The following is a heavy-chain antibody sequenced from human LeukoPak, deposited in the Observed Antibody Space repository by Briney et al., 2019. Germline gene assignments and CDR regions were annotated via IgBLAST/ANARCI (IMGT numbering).Heavy chain of an antibody. V-gene: IGHV4-59*08. Sequence: PSETLSLTCTVSGASTSSYYWSWIRQPPGKGLEWIGYIYYSGSTNYNPSLKSRVTISVDTSKRQFSLKLSSVTAADTAVYYCARFYDYVWGTSPPYFDYWGQGILVTVSS. D-gene: IGHD3-16*01. CDR3: ARFYDYVWGTSPPYFDY. CDR2: IYYSGST. CDR1: GASTSSYY. J-gene: IGHJ4*02.